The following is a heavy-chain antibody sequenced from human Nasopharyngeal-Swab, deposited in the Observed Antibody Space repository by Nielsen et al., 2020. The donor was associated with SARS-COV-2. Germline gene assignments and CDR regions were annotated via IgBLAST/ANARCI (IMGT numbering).Heavy chain of an antibody. CDR2: IWYDGSNK. D-gene: IGHD3-16*02. J-gene: IGHJ4*02. Sequence: GRQAPGKGLEWVAVIWYDGSNKYYADSVEGRFTISRDNSKNTLFLQMSSLRAEDTAVYFCAKEMPGYSGPGRYNCYFDSWGQGAQVTVSS. V-gene: IGHV3-33*06. CDR3: AKEMPGYSGPGRYNCYFDS.